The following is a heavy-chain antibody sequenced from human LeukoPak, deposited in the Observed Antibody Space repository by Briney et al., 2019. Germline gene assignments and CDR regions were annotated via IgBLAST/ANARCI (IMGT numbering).Heavy chain of an antibody. V-gene: IGHV1-8*03. CDR2: MSPNTGNT. Sequence: ASVKVSCKASGYAFTSYDLNWVRQATGQGLEWMGWMSPNTGNTGYAQKFQGRITITWNTSISTGYMDLSSLRSEDTAVYYCARGSYDVLTGSLPGDLDYWGQGTLVTVSS. J-gene: IGHJ4*02. CDR1: GYAFTSYD. CDR3: ARGSYDVLTGSLPGDLDY. D-gene: IGHD3-9*01.